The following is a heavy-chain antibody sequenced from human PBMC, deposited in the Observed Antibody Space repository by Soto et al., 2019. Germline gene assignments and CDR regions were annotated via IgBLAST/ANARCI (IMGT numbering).Heavy chain of an antibody. J-gene: IGHJ3*02. CDR2: IYYSGST. CDR3: ARDRSYDSSGYYYVGAFDI. V-gene: IGHV4-30-4*01. D-gene: IGHD3-22*01. CDR1: CGSISSGDYY. Sequence: PSETLSLTCPVSCGSISSGDYYWSWIRQPPGKGLDWIGYIYYSGSTYYNPPLKSRVTISVDTSKNQFSLRLSSVTAADTAVYYCARDRSYDSSGYYYVGAFDIWGQGTMVNVSS.